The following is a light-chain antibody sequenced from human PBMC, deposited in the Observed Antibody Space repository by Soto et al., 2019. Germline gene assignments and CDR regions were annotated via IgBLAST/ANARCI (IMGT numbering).Light chain of an antibody. J-gene: IGLJ1*01. CDR2: SHN. CDR3: ATWDDNLDGYV. Sequence: QAVVTQPPSASGAPGQRVTISCSGSRSNIGSNTVNWYQQLPGTAPELLIYSHNQRPSGVPDRFSVSKSGTSASLAISGLQSEDEADYYCATWDDNLDGYVFGTGTKLTVL. V-gene: IGLV1-44*01. CDR1: RSNIGSNT.